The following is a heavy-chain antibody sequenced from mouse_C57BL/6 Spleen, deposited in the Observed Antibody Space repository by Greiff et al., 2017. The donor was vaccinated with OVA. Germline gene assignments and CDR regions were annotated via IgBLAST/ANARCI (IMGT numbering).Heavy chain of an antibody. CDR3: ARKGPYYFDY. CDR2: IYPGGGYT. V-gene: IGHV1-63*01. Sequence: VKLVESGAELVRPGTSVKMSCKASGYTFTNYWIGWAKQRPGHGLEWIGDIYPGGGYTNYNEKFKGKATLTADKSSSTAYMQFSSLTSEDSAIYYCARKGPYYFDYWGQGTTLTVSS. CDR1: GYTFTNYW. J-gene: IGHJ2*01.